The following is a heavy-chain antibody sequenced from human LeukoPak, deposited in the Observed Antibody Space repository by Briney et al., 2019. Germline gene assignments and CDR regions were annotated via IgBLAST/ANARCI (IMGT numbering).Heavy chain of an antibody. J-gene: IGHJ4*02. CDR1: GGSISSSNW. CDR2: IYHSGST. Sequence: SGTLSLTCAVSGGSISSSNWWSWVRQPPGKGLEWIGEIYHSGSTNYNPSLKSRVTISVDKSKNQFSLKLSSVTAADTAVYYCAREVRGVIRVFDYWGQGTLVTVSS. D-gene: IGHD3-10*01. V-gene: IGHV4-4*02. CDR3: AREVRGVIRVFDY.